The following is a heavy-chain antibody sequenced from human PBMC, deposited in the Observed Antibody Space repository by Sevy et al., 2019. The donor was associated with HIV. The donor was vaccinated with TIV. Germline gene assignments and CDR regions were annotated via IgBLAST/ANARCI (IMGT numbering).Heavy chain of an antibody. D-gene: IGHD3-10*01. Sequence: GGSLRLSCAASGFTFSSYAMHWVRQAPGKGLEWVAVISYDGSNKYYADSVKGRFTISRDNSKNTPYLQMNSLRAEDTAVYYCARDLTRGLMDVWGQGTTVTVSS. V-gene: IGHV3-30-3*01. J-gene: IGHJ6*02. CDR2: ISYDGSNK. CDR3: ARDLTRGLMDV. CDR1: GFTFSSYA.